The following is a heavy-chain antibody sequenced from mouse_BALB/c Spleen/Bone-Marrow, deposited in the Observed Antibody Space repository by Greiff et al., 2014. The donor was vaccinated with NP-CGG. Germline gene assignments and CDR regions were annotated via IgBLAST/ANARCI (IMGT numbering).Heavy chain of an antibody. D-gene: IGHD5-1*01. CDR1: GFTLTDYF. CDR2: IRNKPNGYTT. Sequence: EVMLVESGGGLVRPGGSLRLSCTTSGFTLTDYFMTWVRQPPGKALEWLGFIRNKPNGYTTEYNPSVKGRFTISRDNSQGILYLQMNTLRAEDSAIYYCARDYSGYFDFWGQGTTLTVSS. CDR3: ARDYSGYFDF. V-gene: IGHV7-3*02. J-gene: IGHJ2*01.